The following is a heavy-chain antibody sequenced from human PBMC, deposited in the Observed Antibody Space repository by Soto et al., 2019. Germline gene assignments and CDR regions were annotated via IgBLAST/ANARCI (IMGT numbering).Heavy chain of an antibody. J-gene: IGHJ3*02. D-gene: IGHD2-21*02. Sequence: EVQLVESGGGLVQPGGSLRLSCAASAFTFSSYAMHWVRQAPGKGLEYVSAISSNGGSTYYANSVKGRFTISRDNSKNTRYLQMGSARAEDMAVYYCARNYGGNSYACDIWGQGTMVTVSS. CDR1: AFTFSSYA. CDR3: ARNYGGNSYACDI. V-gene: IGHV3-64*01. CDR2: ISSNGGST.